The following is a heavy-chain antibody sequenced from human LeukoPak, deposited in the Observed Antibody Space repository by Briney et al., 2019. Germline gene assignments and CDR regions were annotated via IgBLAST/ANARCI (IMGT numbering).Heavy chain of an antibody. CDR2: IKQDGSEK. Sequence: GGSLRLSCAASGFTFSSYWMSWVRQAPGKGLEWVANIKQDGSEKYYVDSVKGRFTISRDNAENSLYLQMNSLRAEDTAVYYCARGPSYGPYYFDYWGQGTLVTVSS. V-gene: IGHV3-7*03. CDR1: GFTFSSYW. J-gene: IGHJ4*02. CDR3: ARGPSYGPYYFDY. D-gene: IGHD3-10*01.